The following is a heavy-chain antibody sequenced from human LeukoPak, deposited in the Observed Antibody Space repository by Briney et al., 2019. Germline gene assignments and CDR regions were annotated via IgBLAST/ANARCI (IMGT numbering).Heavy chain of an antibody. J-gene: IGHJ6*02. V-gene: IGHV4-4*07. D-gene: IGHD3-3*01. CDR3: ARDKGGEYYDFWSGYYYPYYYYGMDV. CDR2: IYTSGST. Sequence: PSETLSLTCTVSGSSISSYYWSWIRQPAGKGLEWIGRIYTSGSTNYNPSLKSRVTMSVDTSKNQFSLKLSSVTAADTAVYYCARDKGGEYYDFWSGYYYPYYYYGMDVWGQGTTVTVSS. CDR1: GSSISSYY.